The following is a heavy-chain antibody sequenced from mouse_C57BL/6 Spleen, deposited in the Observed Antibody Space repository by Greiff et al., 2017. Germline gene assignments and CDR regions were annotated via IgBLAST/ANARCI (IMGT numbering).Heavy chain of an antibody. Sequence: VQLQQPGAELVRPGSSVTLSCKASGYTFTSYWMHWVKQRPIQGLEWIGNIDPSDSETHYNQKFKDKATLTVDKSSSTAYMQLSSLTAEDSAVYYCARVTGTYYAMDYWGQGTSVTVSS. J-gene: IGHJ4*01. D-gene: IGHD4-1*01. CDR2: IDPSDSET. V-gene: IGHV1-52*01. CDR1: GYTFTSYW. CDR3: ARVTGTYYAMDY.